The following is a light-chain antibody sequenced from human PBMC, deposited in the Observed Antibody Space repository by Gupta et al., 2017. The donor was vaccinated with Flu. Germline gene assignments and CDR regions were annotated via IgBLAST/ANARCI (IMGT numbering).Light chain of an antibody. CDR2: WGS. CDR1: QSLLHSNGYNF. CDR3: MQSLQTHT. V-gene: IGKV2-28*01. J-gene: IGKJ2*01. Sequence: PVTPGEPASISCRSSQSLLHSNGYNFLDWYRQKPGQSPQLLIYWGSRRANGVPDRFSGSGSCTDFTLKSSRVEAEDVGIYYGMQSLQTHTFGQGTKMEIK.